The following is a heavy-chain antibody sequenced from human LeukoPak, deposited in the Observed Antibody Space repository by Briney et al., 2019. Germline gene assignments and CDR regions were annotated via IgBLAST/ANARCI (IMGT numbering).Heavy chain of an antibody. V-gene: IGHV4-34*01. J-gene: IGHJ5*02. Sequence: PSETLSLTCAVYGGSFSGYYWSWIRQPPGKGLEWIGEINHSGSTNYNPSLKSRVTISVGTSKNQFSLKLSSVTAADTAVYYCARGIITMVRGVIITKGNWFDPWGQGTLVTVSS. CDR3: ARGIITMVRGVIITKGNWFDP. D-gene: IGHD3-10*01. CDR2: INHSGST. CDR1: GGSFSGYY.